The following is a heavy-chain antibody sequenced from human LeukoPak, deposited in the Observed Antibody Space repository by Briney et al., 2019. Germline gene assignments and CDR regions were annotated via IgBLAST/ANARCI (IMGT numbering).Heavy chain of an antibody. CDR2: IKQDGSEK. Sequence: PGGSLRLSCAASGFTFSSYWMSWVRQAPGKGLEWVANIKQDGSEKYYVDSVKGRFTISRDNAKNSLYLQMNSLRAEDTAVYYCARRPINTYDSSGYYHEAPFGYWGQGTLVTVSS. V-gene: IGHV3-7*01. CDR1: GFTFSSYW. CDR3: ARRPINTYDSSGYYHEAPFGY. D-gene: IGHD3-22*01. J-gene: IGHJ4*02.